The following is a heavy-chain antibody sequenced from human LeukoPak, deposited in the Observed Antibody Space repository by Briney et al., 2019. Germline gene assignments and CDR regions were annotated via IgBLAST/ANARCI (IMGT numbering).Heavy chain of an antibody. CDR3: AGRSYYGSGTYKFFDY. D-gene: IGHD3-10*01. Sequence: GASVKVSCKASGYTFTGYYMHWVRQAPGQGLEWMGWINPNSGGTNYAQKFQGRVTMTRDTSITTAYMELSSLRSDDTAVYYCAGRSYYGSGTYKFFDYWGQGTLVTVSS. V-gene: IGHV1-2*02. J-gene: IGHJ4*02. CDR2: INPNSGGT. CDR1: GYTFTGYY.